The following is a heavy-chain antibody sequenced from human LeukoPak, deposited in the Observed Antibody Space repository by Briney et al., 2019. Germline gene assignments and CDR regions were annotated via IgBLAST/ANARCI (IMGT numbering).Heavy chain of an antibody. J-gene: IGHJ4*02. D-gene: IGHD1-26*01. CDR2: IVGGGGGS. V-gene: IGHV3-23*01. CDR1: GFTFSSYW. Sequence: GGSLRLSCAASGFTFSSYWMSWVRQAPGKGLEWVSGIVGGGGGSYYADSVKGRFTISRDNSKSTLYLQMNSLRAEDTAVYYCAKRGSYPSYYFDYWGQGTLVTVSS. CDR3: AKRGSYPSYYFDY.